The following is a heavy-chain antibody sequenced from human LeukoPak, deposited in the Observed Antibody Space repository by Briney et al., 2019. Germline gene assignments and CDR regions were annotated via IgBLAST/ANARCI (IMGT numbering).Heavy chain of an antibody. V-gene: IGHV3-30*18. CDR1: GFTFSSYG. Sequence: GRSLRLSCAASGFTFSSYGMHWVRQAPGKGLEWVAVISYDGSNKYYADSVKGRFTISRDNAKNTLYLQMNSLRAEDTAVYYCAKPPYSGSYLEYFQHWGQGTLVTVSS. CDR2: ISYDGSNK. D-gene: IGHD1-26*01. CDR3: AKPPYSGSYLEYFQH. J-gene: IGHJ1*01.